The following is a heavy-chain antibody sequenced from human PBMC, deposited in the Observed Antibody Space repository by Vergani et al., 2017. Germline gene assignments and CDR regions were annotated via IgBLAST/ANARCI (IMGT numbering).Heavy chain of an antibody. CDR1: GGSISCGGYY. V-gene: IGHV4-31*03. Sequence: QVQLQESGPGLVKPSQTLSLTCTVSGGSISCGGYYLSWIRQHPGKGLGWVGYIYYSGSTYCNPSLKSRVTISVDTSKNQFSLKLSSVTAVDTAVYYCARDVRRIAADHYFDYWGQGTLVTVSS. D-gene: IGHD6-13*01. CDR2: IYYSGST. CDR3: ARDVRRIAADHYFDY. J-gene: IGHJ4*02.